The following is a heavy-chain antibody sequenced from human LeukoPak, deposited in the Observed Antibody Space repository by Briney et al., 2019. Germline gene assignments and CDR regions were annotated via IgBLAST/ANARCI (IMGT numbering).Heavy chain of an antibody. J-gene: IGHJ4*02. CDR3: ATGLLAFWSGTY. Sequence: GGSLRLSCAASGFTFSNYAMHWVRQAPGKGLEWVAATSYDGSNMYYAEYVKGRFTISRDNSKNTLYLQMNSLRVEGTAIYYCATGLLAFWSGTYWGQGTLATVSS. CDR1: GFTFSNYA. D-gene: IGHD3-3*01. CDR2: TSYDGSNM. V-gene: IGHV3-30-3*01.